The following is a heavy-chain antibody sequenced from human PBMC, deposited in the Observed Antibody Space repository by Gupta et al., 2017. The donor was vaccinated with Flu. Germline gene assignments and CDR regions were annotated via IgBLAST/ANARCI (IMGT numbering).Heavy chain of an antibody. J-gene: IGHJ4*02. CDR1: GFTFSSYA. V-gene: IGHV3-23*01. CDR2: SSGSGGST. Sequence: EVQLLESGGGLVQPGGSLRLSCAASGFTFSSYAMSWVRQAPGKGLEWVSASSGSGGSTYYADSVNGRCTISRDNSKNTLDRQMNSLRAEDTAVYYCAKCPSVYDCGSGYYTTDYWGQGTLVTVSS. D-gene: IGHD3-3*01. CDR3: AKCPSVYDCGSGYYTTDY.